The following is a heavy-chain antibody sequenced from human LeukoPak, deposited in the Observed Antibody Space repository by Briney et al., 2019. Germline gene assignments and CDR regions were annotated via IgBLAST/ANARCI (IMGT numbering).Heavy chain of an antibody. Sequence: PSGTLSLTCAVSGGSINKNNWWSWIRQSPGKGLEWIGEIHNNGDINYNPSLRSRVTMSMDNSKNQFSLRLRSVTAADTAVYYCARGLINEQFDYWGQGTLVTVSS. CDR3: ARGLINEQFDY. J-gene: IGHJ4*02. V-gene: IGHV4-4*02. D-gene: IGHD1-1*01. CDR1: GGSINKNNW. CDR2: IHNNGDI.